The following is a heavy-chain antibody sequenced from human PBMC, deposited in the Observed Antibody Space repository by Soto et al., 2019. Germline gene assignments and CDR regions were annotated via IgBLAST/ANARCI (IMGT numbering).Heavy chain of an antibody. V-gene: IGHV4-59*01. D-gene: IGHD1-26*01. CDR1: GGSISSYY. J-gene: IGHJ6*02. CDR3: ARVMGGSPEPDYYSYGMDV. CDR2: IYYSGST. Sequence: QVQLQESGPGLVKPSETLSLTCTVSGGSISSYYWSWIRPPPGKGLEWIGYIYYSGSTNYNPSLKSRVTISVDTSKNQFSLKLSSVTAADTAVYYCARVMGGSPEPDYYSYGMDVWGQGTTVTVSS.